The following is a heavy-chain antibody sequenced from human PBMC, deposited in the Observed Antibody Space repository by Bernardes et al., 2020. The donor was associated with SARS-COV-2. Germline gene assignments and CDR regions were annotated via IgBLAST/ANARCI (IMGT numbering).Heavy chain of an antibody. V-gene: IGHV4-59*01. CDR2: IYYSGST. CDR1: GGSISSYY. J-gene: IGHJ2*01. D-gene: IGHD3-3*01. CDR3: ARGPGDITIFGVVISDFDL. Sequence: SGTLSLTCTVSGGSISSYYWSWIRQPPGKGLEWIGYIYYSGSTNYNPSLKSRVTISVDTSKNQFSLKLSSVTAADTAVYYCARGPGDITIFGVVISDFDLWGRGTLVT.